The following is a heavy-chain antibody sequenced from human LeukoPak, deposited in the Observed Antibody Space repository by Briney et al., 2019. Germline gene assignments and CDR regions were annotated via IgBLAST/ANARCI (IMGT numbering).Heavy chain of an antibody. J-gene: IGHJ4*02. CDR1: GTAFRNYW. Sequence: GGSLRLSCAASGTAFRNYWMYWVRQVPGKGLVWVSRINSDGSSTNYADSVKGRFTISRGNAKNTLYLQMNSLRAEDTAVYYCARGYGDNSVLVDYWGQGTLVSVSS. V-gene: IGHV3-74*01. D-gene: IGHD4-23*01. CDR2: INSDGSST. CDR3: ARGYGDNSVLVDY.